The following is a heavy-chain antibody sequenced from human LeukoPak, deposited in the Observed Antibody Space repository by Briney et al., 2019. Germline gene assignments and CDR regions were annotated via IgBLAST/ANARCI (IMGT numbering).Heavy chain of an antibody. D-gene: IGHD2/OR15-2a*01. Sequence: SVKVSCKASGGTFSSYAISWVRQAPGQGLEWMGGIIPIFGTANYAQKFQGRVTITADESTSTAYMELSSLRSEDTAVYFCARPLGSLKEYWWFDPWGQGTLVTVSS. J-gene: IGHJ5*02. V-gene: IGHV1-69*01. CDR3: ARPLGSLKEYWWFDP. CDR1: GGTFSSYA. CDR2: IIPIFGTA.